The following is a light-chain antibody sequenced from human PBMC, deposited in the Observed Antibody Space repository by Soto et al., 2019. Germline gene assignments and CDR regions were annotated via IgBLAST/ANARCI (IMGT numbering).Light chain of an antibody. CDR3: QQYNNWPRT. V-gene: IGKV3-15*01. CDR1: QSVSSN. J-gene: IGKJ1*01. Sequence: EIVMTQSPATLSVSPGERATLSCRASQSVSSNLAWYQQKPGQAPRLLIYGASNRATGIPARFSGRGSGTEFTLNISSLQSEDFAVYYCQQYNNWPRTFGQGTKVEIK. CDR2: GAS.